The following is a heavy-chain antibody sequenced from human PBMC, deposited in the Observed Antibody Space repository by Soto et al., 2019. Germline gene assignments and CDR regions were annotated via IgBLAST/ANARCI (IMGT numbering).Heavy chain of an antibody. J-gene: IGHJ4*02. CDR2: IIPIFGTA. CDR3: AREGNPGYDSSGYYLDY. Sequence: ASVKVSCKASGGTFSSYAISWVRQAPGQGLEWMGGIIPIFGTANYAQKFQGRVTITADESTSTAYMELSSLRSEDTAVYYCAREGNPGYDSSGYYLDYWGQGTRVTVSS. D-gene: IGHD3-22*01. V-gene: IGHV1-69*13. CDR1: GGTFSSYA.